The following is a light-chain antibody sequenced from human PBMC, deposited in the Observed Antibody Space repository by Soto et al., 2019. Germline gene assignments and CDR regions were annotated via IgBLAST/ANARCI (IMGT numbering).Light chain of an antibody. CDR1: SSDVGGYNF. CDR2: DVS. V-gene: IGLV2-14*01. Sequence: QSALTQPASVSGSPGQSITLSCTGTSSDVGGYNFVSWYQQHPGKAPKLLIYDVSDRPSGVSNRFSGSKSGNTASLTISGLQAEDEADYYCSSYKISSTYVFGTGTKVTV. J-gene: IGLJ1*01. CDR3: SSYKISSTYV.